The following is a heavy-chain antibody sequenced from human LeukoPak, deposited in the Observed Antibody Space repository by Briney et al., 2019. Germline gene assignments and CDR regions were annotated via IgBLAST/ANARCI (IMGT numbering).Heavy chain of an antibody. D-gene: IGHD1-7*01. CDR2: FDPEDGET. J-gene: IGHJ5*02. CDR3: ARDSEVATTTKPNWFDP. Sequence: ASVKVSCKVSGYTLTELSMHWVRQAPGKGLEWMGGFDPEDGETIYAQKFQGRVTMTEDTSTDTAYMELSSLRSEDTAVYYCARDSEVATTTKPNWFDPWGQGTLVTVSS. V-gene: IGHV1-24*01. CDR1: GYTLTELS.